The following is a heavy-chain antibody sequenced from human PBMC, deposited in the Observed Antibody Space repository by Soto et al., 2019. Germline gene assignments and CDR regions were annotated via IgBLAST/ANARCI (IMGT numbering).Heavy chain of an antibody. CDR2: IIPIFGTA. CDR3: ARGSAPPVYCGGDCYPYYYYYYGMDV. CDR1: GGTFSSYA. Sequence: SVKVSCKASGGTFSSYAISWVRQAPGQGLEWMGGIIPIFGTANYAQKFQGRVTITADESTSTAYMELSSLRSEDTAVYYCARGSAPPVYCGGDCYPYYYYYYGMDVWGQGTTVTVSS. J-gene: IGHJ6*02. D-gene: IGHD2-21*02. V-gene: IGHV1-69*13.